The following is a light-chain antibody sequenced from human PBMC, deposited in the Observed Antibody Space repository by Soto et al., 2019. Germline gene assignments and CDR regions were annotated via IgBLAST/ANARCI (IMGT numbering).Light chain of an antibody. Sequence: QSVLTQPASVSRSPGQSITISCTGTSSDVGGYNYVSWYQQHPDKAPKLIIFDVTNRPSGVSNRFSGSKSGNTASLTISGLQAGDEADYYCSSFTTSSTYVFGTGTKVTVL. V-gene: IGLV2-14*01. CDR1: SSDVGGYNY. J-gene: IGLJ1*01. CDR2: DVT. CDR3: SSFTTSSTYV.